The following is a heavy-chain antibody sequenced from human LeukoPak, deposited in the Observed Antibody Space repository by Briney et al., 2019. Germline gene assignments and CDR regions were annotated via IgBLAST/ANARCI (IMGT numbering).Heavy chain of an antibody. V-gene: IGHV3-30*02. CDR1: GFTFSSYG. CDR3: AKLLTRVRGVGFDY. CDR2: IRYDGGND. D-gene: IGHD3-10*01. J-gene: IGHJ4*02. Sequence: GGSLRLSCAASGFTFSSYGMHWVRQAPGKGLEGVAFIRYDGGNDYYADSVRGRFTISRDNSKNSLYLHMNNLRPEDTAFYYCAKLLTRVRGVGFDYWGQGTLVTVSS.